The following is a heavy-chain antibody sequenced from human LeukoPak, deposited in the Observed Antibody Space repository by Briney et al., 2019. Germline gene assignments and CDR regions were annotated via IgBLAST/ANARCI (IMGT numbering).Heavy chain of an antibody. CDR2: ISWNSGSI. D-gene: IGHD2-21*01. Sequence: GRSLRLSCAASGFTFDDYAMHWVRHAPGKGLEWVSGISWNSGSIGYADSVKGRFTISRDNAKNSLYLQMNSLRAEDTAVYYCARDRWGSEDYWGQGTLVTVSS. CDR1: GFTFDDYA. V-gene: IGHV3-9*01. J-gene: IGHJ4*02. CDR3: ARDRWGSEDY.